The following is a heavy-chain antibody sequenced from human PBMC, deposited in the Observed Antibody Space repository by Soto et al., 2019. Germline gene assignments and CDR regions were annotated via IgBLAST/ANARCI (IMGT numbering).Heavy chain of an antibody. V-gene: IGHV4-31*03. CDR1: GATITSDGNY. CDR2: IYYSGGT. CDR3: ARGPVAGHEFLY. Sequence: VQLQESGPGLLKASQTLSLTCTVSGATITSDGNYWSWLRQHPEKGLEWIGHIYYSGGTYFNLSLQSRLTLTVDTSKNQFSLKLTSVTAADTAVYFCARGPVAGHEFLYWGQGALVTVSS. D-gene: IGHD2-15*01. J-gene: IGHJ4*02.